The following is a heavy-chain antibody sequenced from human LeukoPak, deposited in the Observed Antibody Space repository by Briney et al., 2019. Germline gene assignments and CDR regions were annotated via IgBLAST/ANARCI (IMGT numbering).Heavy chain of an antibody. CDR1: GDSISSYY. Sequence: SETLSLTCTVSGDSISSYYWSWIRQPPGEGLEWIGYVHYSGSSAYIPSLKSRVTMSVDTSKNQFSLSLTSVTAADTALYYCARWYCSNNLCFHMDVWGKRTTVTVFS. CDR3: ARWYCSNNLCFHMDV. D-gene: IGHD2-8*01. J-gene: IGHJ6*03. V-gene: IGHV4-59*08. CDR2: VHYSGSS.